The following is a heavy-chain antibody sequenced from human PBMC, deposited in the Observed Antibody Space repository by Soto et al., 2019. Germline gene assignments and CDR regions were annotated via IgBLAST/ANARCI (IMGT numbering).Heavy chain of an antibody. J-gene: IGHJ5*02. CDR2: INHSGST. D-gene: IGHD2-2*01. CDR3: GRVGTRHWLDN. V-gene: IGHV4-34*01. CDR1: GGSFSGYY. Sequence: NPSETLSLTCAVYGGSFSGYYWRWIRQPPGKGLEWIGEINHSGSTNYNPSLKSRVTISVDTSKNQFSLKRSSVTAADTAVYYCGRVGTRHWLDNWGQGTLDTVSS.